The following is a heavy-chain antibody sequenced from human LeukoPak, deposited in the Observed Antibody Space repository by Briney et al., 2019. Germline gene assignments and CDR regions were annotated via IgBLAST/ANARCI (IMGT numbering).Heavy chain of an antibody. CDR3: AAYGSGSYDY. J-gene: IGHJ4*02. V-gene: IGHV1-58*01. CDR1: GSTFTSSA. CDR2: IVVGSGNT. Sequence: GTSVKVSCTASGSTFTSSAVQWVRQARGQRLEWIGWIVVGSGNTNYAQKFQERVTITRDMSTSTAYMELSSLRSEDTAVYYCAAYGSGSYDYWGQGTLVTVSS. D-gene: IGHD3-10*01.